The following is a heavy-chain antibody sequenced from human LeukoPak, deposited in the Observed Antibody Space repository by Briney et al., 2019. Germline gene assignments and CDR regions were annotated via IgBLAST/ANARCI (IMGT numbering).Heavy chain of an antibody. CDR2: ISGSGGST. D-gene: IGHD2-15*01. CDR3: ARGVGVAVVAATPIDY. V-gene: IGHV3-23*01. Sequence: PGGSLRLSCAASGFTFSSYAMSWVRQAPGKGLAWVSAISGSGGSTYYADSVKARFTISRDHSKNTLYLQMNSLRAEDTAVYYCARGVGVAVVAATPIDYWGQGALVTVSS. J-gene: IGHJ4*02. CDR1: GFTFSSYA.